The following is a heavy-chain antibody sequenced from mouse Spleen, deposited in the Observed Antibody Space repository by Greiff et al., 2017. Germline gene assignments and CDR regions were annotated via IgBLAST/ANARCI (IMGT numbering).Heavy chain of an antibody. D-gene: IGHD2-1*01. V-gene: IGHV14-4*01. Sequence: VQLQQSGAELVRPGASVKLSCTASGFNIKDDYMHWVKQRPEQGLEWIGWIDPENGDTEYASKFQGKATITADTSSNTAYLQLSSLTSEDTAVYYCSYGNSYFHYWGQGTTLTVSS. CDR3: SYGNSYFHY. CDR1: GFNIKDDY. J-gene: IGHJ2*01. CDR2: IDPENGDT.